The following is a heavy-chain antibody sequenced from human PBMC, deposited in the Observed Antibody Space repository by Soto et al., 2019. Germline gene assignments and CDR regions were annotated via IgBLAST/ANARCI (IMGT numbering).Heavy chain of an antibody. CDR3: ARLPDYRVPNWFEP. CDR2: IKQDGSEK. J-gene: IGHJ5*02. V-gene: IGHV3-7*05. Sequence: GGSLRLSCAASGFTFSSYWMSWVRQAPGKGLEWVANIKQDGSEKYYVDSVKGRFTISRDNAKNSLYLQMNSLRAEDTAVYYCARLPDYRVPNWFEPWGQGTLVTVSS. D-gene: IGHD2-2*01. CDR1: GFTFSSYW.